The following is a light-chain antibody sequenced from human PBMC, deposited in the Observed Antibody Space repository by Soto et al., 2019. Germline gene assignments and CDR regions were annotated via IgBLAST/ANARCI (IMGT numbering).Light chain of an antibody. J-gene: IGKJ1*01. CDR1: QSVSSSY. Sequence: EIVLTQSPCTLSLSPGERATLSCRASQSVSSSYLAWYQQKPGQAPRPLIYGASSRAIGIPDRFSGSGSGTDFTLTISRLEPEDFAVYYCQQYGSSPLTFGQGTKVEIK. V-gene: IGKV3-20*01. CDR3: QQYGSSPLT. CDR2: GAS.